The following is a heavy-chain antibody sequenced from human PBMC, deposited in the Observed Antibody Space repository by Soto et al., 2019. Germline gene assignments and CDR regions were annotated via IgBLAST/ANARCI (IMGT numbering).Heavy chain of an antibody. J-gene: IGHJ6*02. CDR2: INAGNGNT. V-gene: IGHV1-3*01. Sequence: ASVKVACKASGYNFTSYAMHWVRQAPGQSLEWMGWINAGNGNTKYSQKFQGRVTITRDTSASTAYMELSSLRSEDTAVYYCAGGGVAGLYYYYGMDVWGQGTTVTV. CDR3: AGGGVAGLYYYYGMDV. CDR1: GYNFTSYA. D-gene: IGHD6-19*01.